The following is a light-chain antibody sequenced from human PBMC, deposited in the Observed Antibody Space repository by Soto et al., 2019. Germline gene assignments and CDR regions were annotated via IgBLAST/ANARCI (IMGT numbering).Light chain of an antibody. CDR1: QGISKW. J-gene: IGKJ1*01. CDR2: DAS. Sequence: STLSASIGDRVTITCRASQGISKWLAWHQQKPGKAPKLLIYDASSLQSGVPPRFSGSGSGTEFTLTIRSLQPDDIATYYCQQYSSYSAWTFGEGTKVDIK. V-gene: IGKV1-5*01. CDR3: QQYSSYSAWT.